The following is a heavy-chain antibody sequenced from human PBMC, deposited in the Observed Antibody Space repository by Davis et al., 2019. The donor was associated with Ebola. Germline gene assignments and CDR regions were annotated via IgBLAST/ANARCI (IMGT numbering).Heavy chain of an antibody. CDR1: GGSFSGYY. CDR3: ARMTQLWPAEIDY. D-gene: IGHD5-18*01. Sequence: PSETLSLTCAVYGGSFSGYYWSWIRQPPGKGLEWIGEINHSGSTNYNPSLKSRVTISVDTSKNQFSLKLSSVTAADTAVYYCARMTQLWPAEIDYWGQGTLVTVSS. V-gene: IGHV4-34*01. J-gene: IGHJ4*02. CDR2: INHSGST.